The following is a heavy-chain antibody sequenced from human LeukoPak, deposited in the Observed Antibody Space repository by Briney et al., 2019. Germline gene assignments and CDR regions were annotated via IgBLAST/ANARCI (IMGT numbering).Heavy chain of an antibody. CDR3: AKEPTSAGWFDP. J-gene: IGHJ5*02. CDR1: GFTFSTYA. D-gene: IGHD6-19*01. CDR2: ISGSAVKM. V-gene: IGHV3-23*01. Sequence: QPGGSLRLPCAASGFTFSTYAMSWVRQAPGKGLDWVSAISGSAVKMYYADSVKGRFTISRDNSKNTLYLQMNSLRAEDTAVYYCAKEPTSAGWFDPWGQGTLVTVSS.